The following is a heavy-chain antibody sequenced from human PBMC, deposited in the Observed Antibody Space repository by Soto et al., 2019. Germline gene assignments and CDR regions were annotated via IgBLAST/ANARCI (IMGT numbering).Heavy chain of an antibody. J-gene: IGHJ4*02. V-gene: IGHV5-51*01. CDR1: GHSFTPSR. D-gene: IGHD6-25*01. Sequence: GASLKISGKGSGHSFTPSRIAWVLQMPWKGLVSVGLIYPGDSDTRYSPSFEGNVTTSVDKSISTAFLPSNNLKASDNAIYYCARHSASAPKDYWGQGTLVTVSS. CDR3: ARHSASAPKDY. CDR2: IYPGDSDT.